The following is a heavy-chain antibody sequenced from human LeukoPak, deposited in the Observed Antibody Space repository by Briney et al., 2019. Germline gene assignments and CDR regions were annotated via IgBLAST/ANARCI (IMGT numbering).Heavy chain of an antibody. CDR1: GFTFSSYA. V-gene: IGHV3-9*01. J-gene: IGHJ4*02. D-gene: IGHD3-3*01. CDR2: ITWHSGSI. Sequence: GGSLRLSCAASGFTFSSYAMSWVRQAPGKGLEWVSGITWHSGSIDYADSVKGRFTISRDNAKNSLYLQMNSLRAEDTALYFCVAVPETDFWIGFYLDYWGQGTLVTVSS. CDR3: VAVPETDFWIGFYLDY.